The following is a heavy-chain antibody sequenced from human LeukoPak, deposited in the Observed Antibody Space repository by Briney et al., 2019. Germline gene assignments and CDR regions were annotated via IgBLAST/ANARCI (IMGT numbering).Heavy chain of an antibody. CDR3: ARIAAAGTRSVDP. CDR1: GGSISSYY. Sequence: PSETLSLTCTVSGGSISSYYWSWIRQPPGKGLEWIGYIYYSGSTNYNPSLKSRVTISLDTSKNQFSLKLSSVTAADTAVYYCARIAAAGTRSVDPWGQGTLVTVSS. D-gene: IGHD6-13*01. CDR2: IYYSGST. V-gene: IGHV4-59*12. J-gene: IGHJ5*02.